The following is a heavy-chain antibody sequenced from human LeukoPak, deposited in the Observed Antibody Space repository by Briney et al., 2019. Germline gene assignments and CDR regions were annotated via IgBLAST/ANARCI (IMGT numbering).Heavy chain of an antibody. V-gene: IGHV3-30*18. CDR3: AKMLNTGHAHAALDY. D-gene: IGHD2-8*02. CDR1: GFTFSTYG. J-gene: IGHJ4*02. Sequence: GRSLRLSCAASGFTFSTYGMHWVRQSPGKGLEWVAVISYDGSYKEYADSVKGRFTISRDNSKNTLYLQMNSLRAEDTAVYYCAKMLNTGHAHAALDYWGQGTLVTVSS. CDR2: ISYDGSYK.